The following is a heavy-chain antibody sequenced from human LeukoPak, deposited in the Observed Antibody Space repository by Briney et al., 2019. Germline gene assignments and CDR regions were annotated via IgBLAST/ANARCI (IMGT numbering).Heavy chain of an antibody. V-gene: IGHV3-33*06. D-gene: IGHD2-2*01. CDR2: IWADESNH. J-gene: IGHJ1*01. CDR3: AKDPVGYCSSTSCSRAFQH. Sequence: GRSLRLSCAASGFTFSTYGMHWVRQAPGKGLEWVAVIWADESNHFYVDSVKGRFTVSRDISRNTLYLQLNSLRAEDTAVYYCAKDPVGYCSSTSCSRAFQHWGQGTLVTVSS. CDR1: GFTFSTYG.